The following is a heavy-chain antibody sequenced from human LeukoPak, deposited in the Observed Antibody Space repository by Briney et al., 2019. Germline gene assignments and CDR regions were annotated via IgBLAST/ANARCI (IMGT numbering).Heavy chain of an antibody. V-gene: IGHV4-39*01. CDR2: IYCSGST. CDR1: GGSISSHYY. CDR3: ARQYGSGSAYTPVIDL. D-gene: IGHD3-10*01. Sequence: PSETLSLTCTVSGGSISSHYYWIWIRQPPGKGLEWIGSIYCSGSTYYNPSLKSRVTISVDTSKNQFSLKLSSLTVAETAVYYRARQYGSGSAYTPVIDLWGQGTLVTVSS. J-gene: IGHJ4*02.